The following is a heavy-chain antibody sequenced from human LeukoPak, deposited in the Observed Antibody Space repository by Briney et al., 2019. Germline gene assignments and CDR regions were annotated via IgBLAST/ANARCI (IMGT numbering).Heavy chain of an antibody. D-gene: IGHD1-7*01. Sequence: PSETLSLTCTVSGGSISSYYWSWIRQPPGKGLEWIGYIYYSGSTNYNPSLKSRVTISVDTSKNQFSLKLSSVTAADTAVYYCATELRAGAFDIWGQGTMVTVSS. CDR3: ATELRAGAFDI. CDR1: GGSISSYY. CDR2: IYYSGST. J-gene: IGHJ3*02. V-gene: IGHV4-59*01.